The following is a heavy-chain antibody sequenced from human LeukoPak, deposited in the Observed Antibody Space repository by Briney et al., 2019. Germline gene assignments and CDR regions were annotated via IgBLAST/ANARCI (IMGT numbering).Heavy chain of an antibody. Sequence: PSETLSLTCAVYGGSFSGYYWSWIRQPPGKGLEWIGEINHSGSTNYNPSLKSRVTISVDTSKNQFSLKLSSVTAADTAVYYCARGKSSITVFGVIIYYMDVWGKGTTVTVSS. CDR1: GGSFSGYY. V-gene: IGHV4-34*01. CDR3: ARGKSSITVFGVIIYYMDV. D-gene: IGHD3-3*01. J-gene: IGHJ6*03. CDR2: INHSGST.